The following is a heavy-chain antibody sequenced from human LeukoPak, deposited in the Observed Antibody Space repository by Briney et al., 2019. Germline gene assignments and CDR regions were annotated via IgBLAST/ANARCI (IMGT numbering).Heavy chain of an antibody. V-gene: IGHV3-20*04. Sequence: PGGSLRLSCAASGFTSGFTFDDYGMNWVRQVPGKGLEWVSGISRDGGRTGYADSVQGRFTISRDNSRNSLHLQMNSLRVEDTAFYYCVKDFNYDFWSGYYKGFDNWGQGTLVTVSS. CDR2: ISRDGGRT. J-gene: IGHJ4*02. CDR1: GFTFDDYG. CDR3: VKDFNYDFWSGYYKGFDN. D-gene: IGHD3-3*01.